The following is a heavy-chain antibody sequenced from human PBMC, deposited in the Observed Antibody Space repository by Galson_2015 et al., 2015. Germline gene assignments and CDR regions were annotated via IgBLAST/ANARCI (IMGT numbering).Heavy chain of an antibody. D-gene: IGHD3-10*01. CDR3: ARHNGITMVRGVISCYYGMYV. V-gene: IGHV4-59*01. Sequence: ETLSLTCTVSGGSISGYYWSWVRQPPGKGLEWIGYIYYSGSTNYNPSLKSRVTISVDTSKNQFSLKLSSVTAADTAVYYCARHNGITMVRGVISCYYGMYVWGQGTSITVSS. CDR2: IYYSGST. J-gene: IGHJ6*02. CDR1: GGSISGYY.